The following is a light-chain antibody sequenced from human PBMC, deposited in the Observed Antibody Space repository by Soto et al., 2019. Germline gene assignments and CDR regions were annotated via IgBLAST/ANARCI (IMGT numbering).Light chain of an antibody. CDR1: QSVRSN. CDR3: QQYNKWPLT. CDR2: AVS. J-gene: IGKJ1*01. V-gene: IGKV3-15*01. Sequence: EIMMTQSPGTLSASPGERATLSCSARQSVRSNLAWYQQKPGQAPRLLIYAVSTRATGIPARFSGSGSGTEVTLTISSLQSEDFAVYYCQQYNKWPLTFGQGTKVEIK.